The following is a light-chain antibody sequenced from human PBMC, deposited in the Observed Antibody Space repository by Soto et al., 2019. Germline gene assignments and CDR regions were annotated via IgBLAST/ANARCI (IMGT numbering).Light chain of an antibody. CDR2: GAS. CDR3: QQYGSSPLVT. J-gene: IGKJ4*01. V-gene: IGKV3-20*01. Sequence: EILLTQSPGTLSLSPGEIATLSFSTSQTVTSSFLAWYQRKPGQAPRLLIYGASSRATGIPDRFSGSGSGTDFTLTISRLEPEDFAVYYCQQYGSSPLVTFGGGTKVDIK. CDR1: QTVTSSF.